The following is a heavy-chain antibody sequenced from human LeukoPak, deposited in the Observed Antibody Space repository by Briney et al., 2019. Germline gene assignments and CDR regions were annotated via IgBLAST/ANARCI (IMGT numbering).Heavy chain of an antibody. V-gene: IGHV1-18*01. J-gene: IGHJ5*02. CDR3: ARDSDIVVVVADPGWFDP. D-gene: IGHD2-15*01. CDR2: MNPNSGNT. Sequence: ASVNVSCKASGYTFTSYDINWVRQATGQGLEWMGWMNPNSGNTNYAQKLQGRVTMTTDTSTSTAYMELRSLRSDDTAVYYCARDSDIVVVVADPGWFDPWGQGTLVTVSS. CDR1: GYTFTSYD.